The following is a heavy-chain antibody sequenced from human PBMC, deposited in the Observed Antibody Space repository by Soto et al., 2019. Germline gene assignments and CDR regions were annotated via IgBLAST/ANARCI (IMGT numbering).Heavy chain of an antibody. D-gene: IGHD3-22*01. CDR2: ISDYNGNT. V-gene: IGHV1-18*01. CDR3: ARVAVISYYFDY. J-gene: IGHJ4*02. CDR1: GYTFSSYG. Sequence: ASVKVSCKASGYTFSSYGVSWVRQAPGQGLEWIGWISDYNGNTNYAQKLQGRVTITTDRSTSTAYMELRSLRSDDTAVYYCARVAVISYYFDYWGQGTLVTVSS.